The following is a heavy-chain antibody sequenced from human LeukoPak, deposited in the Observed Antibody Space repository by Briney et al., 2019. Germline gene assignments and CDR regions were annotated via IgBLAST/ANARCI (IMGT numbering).Heavy chain of an antibody. CDR3: AKARAGDITAAFNY. D-gene: IGHD6-13*01. V-gene: IGHV3-23*01. CDR2: ITSGANT. J-gene: IGHJ4*02. Sequence: GGSLRLSCAASGFTFDDYGMSWVRQAPGKGLEWVSGITSGANTYYADSVKGRFTISRDNSENTLNLQMNSLRAEDTAIYYCAKARAGDITAAFNYWGQGTLVTVSS. CDR1: GFTFDDYG.